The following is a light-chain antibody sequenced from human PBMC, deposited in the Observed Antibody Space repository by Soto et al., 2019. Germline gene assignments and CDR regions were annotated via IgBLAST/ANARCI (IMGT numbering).Light chain of an antibody. V-gene: IGKV3-20*01. CDR1: QSVGSTY. J-gene: IGKJ1*01. CDR3: QQYGYSRT. Sequence: EIVLTQCPGTVSMSPGATDNHSSRASQSVGSTYLAWYQQKPGQAPRLLIYGASTRATGIPDRFSGSGSGTDFTLTISRLEPEDFAVYYCQQYGYSRTFGQGTKVDIK. CDR2: GAS.